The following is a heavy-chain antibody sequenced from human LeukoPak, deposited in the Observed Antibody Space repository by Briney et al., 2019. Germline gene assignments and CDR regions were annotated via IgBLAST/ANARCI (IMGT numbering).Heavy chain of an antibody. CDR1: GYTFTGYY. CDR3: ARDTLYYDILTGYGETLGY. D-gene: IGHD3-9*01. V-gene: IGHV1-2*02. J-gene: IGHJ4*02. CDR2: INPNSGGT. Sequence: GASVKVSCKASGYTFTGYYMHWVRQAPGQGLEWMGWINPNSGGTNYAQKFQGRVTMTRDTSISTAYMELSRLRSDDTAVYYCARDTLYYDILTGYGETLGYWGQGTLVTVSS.